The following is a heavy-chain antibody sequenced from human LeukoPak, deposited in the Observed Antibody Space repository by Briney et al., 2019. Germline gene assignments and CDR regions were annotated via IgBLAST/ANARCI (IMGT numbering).Heavy chain of an antibody. CDR1: GYTFTGYY. V-gene: IGHV1-2*06. D-gene: IGHD2-15*01. CDR2: INPNSGGT. CDR3: ARVPPKSLVAAPPDY. Sequence: ASVKVSCKASGYTFTGYYMHWVRQAPGQGLEWMGRINPNSGGTNYAQKFQGRVTMTRDTSISTACMELSRLRSDDTAVYYCARVPPKSLVAAPPDYWGQGTLVTVSS. J-gene: IGHJ4*02.